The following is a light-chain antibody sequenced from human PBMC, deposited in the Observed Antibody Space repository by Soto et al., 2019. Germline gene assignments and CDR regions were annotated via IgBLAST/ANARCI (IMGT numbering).Light chain of an antibody. CDR2: GAS. J-gene: IGKJ1*01. CDR1: QSVGSTY. CDR3: QQYGDSPWT. Sequence: EVVLMQSPGTLSLSPGERATLSCRASQSVGSTYLAWYQQKPGQAPRLLIYGASSRATGIPDRFTGSGSGTDFTLTISRLEPEDFAVYHCQQYGDSPWTFGQGTTVEIK. V-gene: IGKV3-20*01.